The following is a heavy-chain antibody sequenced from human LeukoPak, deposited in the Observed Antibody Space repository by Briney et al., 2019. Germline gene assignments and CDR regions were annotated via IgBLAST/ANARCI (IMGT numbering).Heavy chain of an antibody. J-gene: IGHJ5*02. CDR1: GYTFTSYY. V-gene: IGHV1-46*01. Sequence: EASVKVSCKASGYTFTSYYMHWVRQAPGQGLEWMGIINPSGGSTSYAQKFQGRVTMTRDTSISTAYMELSRLRSDDTAVYYCAPGPGWFDPWGQGTLVTVSS. CDR2: INPSGGST. D-gene: IGHD7-27*01. CDR3: APGPGWFDP.